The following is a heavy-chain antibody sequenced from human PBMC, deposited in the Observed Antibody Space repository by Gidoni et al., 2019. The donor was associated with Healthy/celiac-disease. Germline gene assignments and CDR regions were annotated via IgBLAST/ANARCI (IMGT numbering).Heavy chain of an antibody. CDR3: ARGCPDLITFGGVIVE. J-gene: IGHJ4*02. V-gene: IGHV1-69*01. D-gene: IGHD3-16*02. CDR2: IIPIFGTA. Sequence: QVQLVQAGAEVKKHGSSVRVSCKASGGNFSSYAISWVRQAPGQGLEWMGGIIPIFGTANYAQKFQGRVTITADESTSTAYMELSSLRSEDTAVYYCARGCPDLITFGGVIVEWGQGTLVTVSS. CDR1: GGNFSSYA.